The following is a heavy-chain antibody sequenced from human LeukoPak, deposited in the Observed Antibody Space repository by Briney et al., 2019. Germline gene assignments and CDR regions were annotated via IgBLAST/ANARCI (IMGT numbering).Heavy chain of an antibody. V-gene: IGHV3-23*01. CDR3: AKDPFSIAAAGGGADY. CDR1: GFTFSSYG. CDR2: ISGSGGST. D-gene: IGHD6-13*01. J-gene: IGHJ4*02. Sequence: GGTLRLSCAASGFTFSSYGMSWVRQAPGKGLEWVSAISGSGGSTYYADSVKGRFTISRDNSKNTLHLQMNSLRAEDTAVYYCAKDPFSIAAAGGGADYWGQGTLVTVSS.